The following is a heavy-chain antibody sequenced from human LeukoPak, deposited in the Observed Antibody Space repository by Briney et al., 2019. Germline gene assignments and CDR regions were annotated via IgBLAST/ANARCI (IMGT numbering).Heavy chain of an antibody. CDR2: INSDGSST. Sequence: PGGSLRLSWAASGFPVSGLPFSYYWMHWVRQAPGKGLVWVSRINSDGSSTIYADSLKGRFNISRDNAKNTVALQMNSLSDEDTAVYYCTTGGSKYYDYWGQGTVVTVSS. D-gene: IGHD3-16*01. CDR3: TTGGSKYYDY. J-gene: IGHJ4*02. CDR1: GFPVSGLPFSYYW. V-gene: IGHV3-74*01.